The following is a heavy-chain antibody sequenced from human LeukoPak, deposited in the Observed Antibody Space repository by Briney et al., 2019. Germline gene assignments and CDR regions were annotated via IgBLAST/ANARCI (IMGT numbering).Heavy chain of an antibody. CDR3: ARGPDIVVVPAAPNWFDP. V-gene: IGHV4-59*01. CDR1: GGSISSYY. D-gene: IGHD2-2*01. Sequence: SETLSLTCTVSGGSISSYYWSWVRQPPGKGLEWIGYIYYSGSTNYNPSLKSRVTISVDTSKNQFSLKLSSVTAADTAAYYCARGPDIVVVPAAPNWFDPWGQGTLVTVSS. CDR2: IYYSGST. J-gene: IGHJ5*02.